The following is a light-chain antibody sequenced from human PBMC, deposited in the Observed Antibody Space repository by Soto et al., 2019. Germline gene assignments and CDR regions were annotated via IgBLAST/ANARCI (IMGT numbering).Light chain of an antibody. V-gene: IGKV1-12*01. CDR3: QQANSFPLT. CDR1: QGISRW. J-gene: IGKJ4*01. Sequence: DIQMTQSPSSVSASVGDSVTITCRASQGISRWLAWYQQKPGKVPSLLIYAASTLQCGVPSRFSGSGSGTEFTLTISSLQPEDVATYYCQQANSFPLTFGGGTKVEIK. CDR2: AAS.